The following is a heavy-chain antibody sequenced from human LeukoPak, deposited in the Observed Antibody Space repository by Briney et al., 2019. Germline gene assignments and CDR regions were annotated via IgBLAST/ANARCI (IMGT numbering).Heavy chain of an antibody. CDR1: GGSISSGSYY. CDR3: ARDGTTVVTDY. Sequence: SQTLSLTCTVSGGSISSGSYYWSWIRQPAGKGLEWIGRIYTSGSTNYNPSLKSRVTISVDTSKNQFSLKLSSVTAADTAVYYCARDGTTVVTDYWGQGTLVTVSS. D-gene: IGHD4-23*01. CDR2: IYTSGST. J-gene: IGHJ4*02. V-gene: IGHV4-61*02.